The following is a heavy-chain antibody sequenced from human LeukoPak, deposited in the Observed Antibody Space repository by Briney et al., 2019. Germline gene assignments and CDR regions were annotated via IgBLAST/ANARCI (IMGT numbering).Heavy chain of an antibody. D-gene: IGHD3-3*01. CDR1: GGSISSGGYY. CDR2: IYYSGST. V-gene: IGHV4-31*03. J-gene: IGHJ4*02. Sequence: PSQTLSLTCTVSGGSISSGGYYWSWIRQHPGKGLEWIGYIYYSGSTYYNPSLKSRVTISVDTSKNQFSLKLSSVTAADTAVYYCARAGQNDFWTALGLNECYFDYWGQGTLVTVSS. CDR3: ARAGQNDFWTALGLNECYFDY.